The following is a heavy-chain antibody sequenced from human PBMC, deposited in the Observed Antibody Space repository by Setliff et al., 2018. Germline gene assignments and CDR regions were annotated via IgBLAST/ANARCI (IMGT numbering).Heavy chain of an antibody. CDR1: GFVFSSYG. D-gene: IGHD5-12*01. Sequence: GGSLRLSCGASGFVFSSYGLHWVRQAPGKGLEWVSYISSSGSSTSYADSVRGRFTISRDDAKNSLYLQMNSLRAEDTAVYYCARRPVAMDCWGQGTLVTVSS. CDR2: ISSSGSST. V-gene: IGHV3-48*04. CDR3: ARRPVAMDC. J-gene: IGHJ4*02.